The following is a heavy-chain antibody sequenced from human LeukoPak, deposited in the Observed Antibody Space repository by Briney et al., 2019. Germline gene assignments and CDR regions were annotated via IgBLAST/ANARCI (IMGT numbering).Heavy chain of an antibody. D-gene: IGHD3-22*01. V-gene: IGHV1-69*13. J-gene: IGHJ4*02. Sequence: ASVKVSCKASGGTFSSYAISWVRQAPGQGLEWMGGIIPIFGTANYAQKFQGRVTITADESTSTAYMELSSLRSEDTAVYYCARPRVSGGSDYYDSSGYNSYFDYWGQGTLVTVSS. CDR1: GGTFSSYA. CDR2: IIPIFGTA. CDR3: ARPRVSGGSDYYDSSGYNSYFDY.